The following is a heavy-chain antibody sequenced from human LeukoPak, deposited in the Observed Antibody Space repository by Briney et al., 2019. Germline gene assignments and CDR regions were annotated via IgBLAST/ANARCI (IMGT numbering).Heavy chain of an antibody. V-gene: IGHV3-9*01. CDR3: AKAPYTTA. CDR2: ISWNSGSI. J-gene: IGHJ5*02. CDR1: GFTFDDYA. Sequence: GRSLRLSCAASGFTFDDYAMHWVRQAPGKGLEWVSGISWNSGSIGYADSVKGRFTISRDNSKNTLYLQMNSLRAEDTAVYYCAKAPYTTAWGQGTLVTVSS. D-gene: IGHD1-1*01.